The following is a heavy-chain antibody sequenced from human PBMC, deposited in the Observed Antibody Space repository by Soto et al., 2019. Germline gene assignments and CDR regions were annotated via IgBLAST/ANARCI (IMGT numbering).Heavy chain of an antibody. CDR2: IYHSGKT. Sequence: PSETLSLTCTLSGASITSTTYFWAWIRKPPGKGLEWVGSIYHSGKTHYNPSLKSRVTISVDRSKNQFSLQMSSVTAADTAVYYCAKNLPRTGRFDYWGQGSLVTVSS. J-gene: IGHJ4*02. CDR1: GASITSTTYF. CDR3: AKNLPRTGRFDY. V-gene: IGHV4-39*01.